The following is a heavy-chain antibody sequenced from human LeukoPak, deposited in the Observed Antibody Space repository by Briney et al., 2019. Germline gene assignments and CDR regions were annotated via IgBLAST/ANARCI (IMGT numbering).Heavy chain of an antibody. D-gene: IGHD4-17*01. CDR3: ARTPPTTVPYFDY. CDR2: IYYSGST. J-gene: IGHJ4*02. V-gene: IGHV4-59*12. Sequence: SETLSLTCTVSGGSISSYYWSWIRQPPGKGLEWIGYIYYSGSTYYNPSLKSRVTISVDTSKNQFSLKLSSVTAADTAVYYCARTPPTTVPYFDYWGQGTLVTVSS. CDR1: GGSISSYY.